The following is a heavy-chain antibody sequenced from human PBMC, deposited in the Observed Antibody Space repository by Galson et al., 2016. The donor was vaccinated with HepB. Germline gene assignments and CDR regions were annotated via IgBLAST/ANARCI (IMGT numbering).Heavy chain of an antibody. Sequence: SLRLSCAASGFTFSDFGMHWVRQAPDKGLEWVAVISYGGSNKHYADSVKGRFTISRDNSKNTLYLQMNSLGAEDTAVYYCAKRFSSGWYPAYWGQGTLVTVSS. D-gene: IGHD6-19*01. CDR2: ISYGGSNK. CDR3: AKRFSSGWYPAY. CDR1: GFTFSDFG. J-gene: IGHJ4*02. V-gene: IGHV3-30*18.